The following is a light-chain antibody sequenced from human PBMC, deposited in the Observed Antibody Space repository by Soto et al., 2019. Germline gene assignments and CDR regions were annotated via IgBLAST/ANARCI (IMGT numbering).Light chain of an antibody. CDR1: QSVSIK. CDR2: GAS. Sequence: EIVMTQSPATLSVSPGERATLSCRASQSVSIKLAWYQQRPGQPPRLLIYGASTRATGVPARYSGSGSGTEFTLNISSLQSEDFAVYYCQQYNNWPPWTFSQGTKVDIK. J-gene: IGKJ1*01. V-gene: IGKV3-15*01. CDR3: QQYNNWPPWT.